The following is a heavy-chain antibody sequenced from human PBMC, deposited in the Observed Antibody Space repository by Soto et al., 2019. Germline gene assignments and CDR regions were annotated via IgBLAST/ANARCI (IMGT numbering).Heavy chain of an antibody. D-gene: IGHD5-18*01. CDR1: GFIFSAYG. CDR2: IWNDGSKK. CDR3: ARDLFNTALDY. V-gene: IGHV3-33*01. Sequence: QVQLVESGGGVVQPGRSLRLSCGASGFIFSAYGRHWVRQAPGKGLEWVAVIWNDGSKKYYADSVKGRFTISRDNSKNTVFLQMNSLRVEDTAVYYCARDLFNTALDYWGQGTLVTVSS. J-gene: IGHJ4*02.